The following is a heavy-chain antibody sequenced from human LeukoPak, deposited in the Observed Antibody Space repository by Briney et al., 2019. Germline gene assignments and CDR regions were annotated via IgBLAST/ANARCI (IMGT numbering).Heavy chain of an antibody. Sequence: ASVKVSCKASGYTFTSYDINWVRQATGQGLEWMGWMNPNRGNTGYAQKFQGRVTMTRNTSISTAYMELSSLRSEDTAVYYCARGRSGDSSSWYYYYYGMDVWGQGTTVTVSS. V-gene: IGHV1-8*01. J-gene: IGHJ6*02. CDR2: MNPNRGNT. CDR1: GYTFTSYD. D-gene: IGHD6-13*01. CDR3: ARGRSGDSSSWYYYYYGMDV.